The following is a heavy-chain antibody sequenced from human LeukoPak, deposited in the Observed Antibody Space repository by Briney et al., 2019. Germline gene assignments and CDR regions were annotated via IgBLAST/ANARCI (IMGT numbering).Heavy chain of an antibody. CDR1: GFTFSTYV. CDR2: ISSNGDNT. V-gene: IGHV3-64D*06. Sequence: GGSLRLSCSVSGFTFSTYVMNWVRQAPGKGLEYVSAISSNGDNTYYADSVKGRFTIPRDNSKNTLYLQMSSLRADDTAVYYCVRGTGYWGQGTLVTVSS. CDR3: VRGTGY. J-gene: IGHJ4*02.